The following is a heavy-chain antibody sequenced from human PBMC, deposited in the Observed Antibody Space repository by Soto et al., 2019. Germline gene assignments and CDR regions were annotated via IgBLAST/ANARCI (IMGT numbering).Heavy chain of an antibody. Sequence: GASVKVSCKASGYTFSTYGVSWVRQAPGQGLEWMGWITVSNGNTNYIDNLQGRVTMTTDTSTSTAYMELWRLRSDDTAVYYCARSYSYGSYWYFDYWGQGTLVTVSS. CDR3: ARSYSYGSYWYFDY. J-gene: IGHJ4*02. V-gene: IGHV1-18*04. CDR1: GYTFSTYG. CDR2: ITVSNGNT. D-gene: IGHD3-22*01.